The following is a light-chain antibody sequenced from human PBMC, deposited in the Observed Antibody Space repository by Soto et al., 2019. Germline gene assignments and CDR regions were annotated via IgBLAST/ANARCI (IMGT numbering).Light chain of an antibody. CDR1: QNVNIN. CDR2: GAS. CDR3: QQYKDWPPLT. J-gene: IGKJ4*01. Sequence: EIVMTQSPVTLSVSPGERVTLSCWASQNVNINLAWYQQRPGQAPRVLIYGASNRASGIPDRFSGSGSGTDFTLTISSLEPDDFALYYCQQYKDWPPLTFGGGTRVEIK. V-gene: IGKV3D-15*01.